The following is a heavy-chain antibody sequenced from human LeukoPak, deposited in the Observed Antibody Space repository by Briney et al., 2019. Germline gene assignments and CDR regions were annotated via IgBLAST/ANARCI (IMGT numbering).Heavy chain of an antibody. Sequence: PSETLSLTCAVSGGSISSSNWWRWVRQPPGKGLGCIGEIYHSGSTNYNPSLKSRVTISVDKSKNQLSLKLSYVPAADTAVYYCARGPSLPYYYYMDVWGKGSTVTVSS. D-gene: IGHD2-2*01. CDR2: IYHSGST. CDR3: ARGPSLPYYYYMDV. V-gene: IGHV4-4*02. CDR1: GGSISSSNW. J-gene: IGHJ6*03.